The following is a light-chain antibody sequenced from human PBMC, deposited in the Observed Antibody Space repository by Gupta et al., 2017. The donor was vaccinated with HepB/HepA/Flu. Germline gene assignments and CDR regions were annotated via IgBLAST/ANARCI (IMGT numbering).Light chain of an antibody. Sequence: QSALTQPPSVSGSPGQSVTNSCTGTSSDVGTYNRVSWYQQPPGTAPKLIIYEVSNRPSGVPDRFSGSKSGNTASLTISGLQAEDEADYYCSSYTRSSTWVFGGGTKLTVL. J-gene: IGLJ2*01. CDR3: SSYTRSSTWV. CDR2: EVS. CDR1: SSDVGTYNR. V-gene: IGLV2-18*02.